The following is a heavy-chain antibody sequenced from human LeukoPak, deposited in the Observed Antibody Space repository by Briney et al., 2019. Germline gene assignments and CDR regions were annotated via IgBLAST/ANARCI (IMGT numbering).Heavy chain of an antibody. D-gene: IGHD6-13*01. CDR1: GYSFTTYA. V-gene: IGHV1-3*01. J-gene: IGHJ4*02. CDR2: ITPGNGNT. CDR3: AREAPSSTWSFDN. Sequence: GASVKLSCKASGYSFTTYALHWVRQAPGQRPEWMGWITPGNGNTKYSQKFQGRVAITRDTTASTTSLDLSSLRSEDTAVYYCAREAPSSTWSFDNWGQGTLVTVSS.